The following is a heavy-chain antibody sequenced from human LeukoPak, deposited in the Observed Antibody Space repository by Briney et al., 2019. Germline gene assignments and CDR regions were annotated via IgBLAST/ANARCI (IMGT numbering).Heavy chain of an antibody. V-gene: IGHV1-69*13. J-gene: IGHJ5*02. D-gene: IGHD6-13*01. CDR2: IIPIFGTA. CDR3: ARGALGDSSSWYQFDP. CDR1: GGTFSSYA. Sequence: SVKVSCKAPGGTFSSYAISWVRQAPGQGLEWMGGIIPIFGTANYAQKFQGRVTITADESTSTAYMELSSLRSEDTAVYYCARGALGDSSSWYQFDPWGQGTLVTVSS.